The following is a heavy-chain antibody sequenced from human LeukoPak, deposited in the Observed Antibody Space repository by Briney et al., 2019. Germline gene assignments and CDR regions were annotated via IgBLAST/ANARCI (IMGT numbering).Heavy chain of an antibody. CDR2: ISSGSDYI. V-gene: IGHV3-21*01. CDR3: AREADGFDI. CDR1: GFTYRRYS. Sequence: PGGSLRLSCVASGFTYRRYSMNWVRQAPGKGLEWVSTISSGSDYIYHADSVRGRFTISRDTAKTTLDLQMNSLTTEDTALYYCAREADGFDIWGQGTMVTVSS. J-gene: IGHJ3*02.